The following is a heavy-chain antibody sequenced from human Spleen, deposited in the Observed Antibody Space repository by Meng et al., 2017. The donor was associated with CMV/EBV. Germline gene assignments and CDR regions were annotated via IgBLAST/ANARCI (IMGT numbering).Heavy chain of an antibody. D-gene: IGHD1-7*01. V-gene: IGHV3-21*01. CDR3: ARDQEDTRELLPIHKGMDV. CDR1: GFNFKTFT. Sequence: GESLKISCAASGFNFKTFTMNWVRQAPGKGLEWVSSISGGSHYIYYADSLKGRFTISRDNAKNSLYLRMNGLRVEDTAVYYCARDQEDTRELLPIHKGMDVWGQGTLVTVSS. J-gene: IGHJ4*02. CDR2: ISGGSHYI.